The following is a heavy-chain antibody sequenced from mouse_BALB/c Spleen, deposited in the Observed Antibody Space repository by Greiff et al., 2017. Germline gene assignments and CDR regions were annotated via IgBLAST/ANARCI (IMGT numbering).Heavy chain of an antibody. CDR2: IAPGSGST. CDR1: GYTFTSYW. Sequence: DLVKPGASVKLSCKASGYTFTSYWINWIKQRPGQGLEWIGRIAPGSGSTYYNEMFKGKATLTVDTSSSTAYIQLSSLSSEDSAVYFCARYGNYDYFDDWGQGTTLTVSS. V-gene: IGHV1S41*01. J-gene: IGHJ2*01. CDR3: ARYGNYDYFDD. D-gene: IGHD2-1*01.